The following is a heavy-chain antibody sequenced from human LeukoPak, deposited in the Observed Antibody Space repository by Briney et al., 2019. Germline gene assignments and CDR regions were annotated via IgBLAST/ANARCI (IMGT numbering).Heavy chain of an antibody. D-gene: IGHD1-1*01. CDR1: GFTFSSYN. V-gene: IGHV3-48*01. CDR2: ISSSSSTI. CDR3: ARDFLSYWMRGLFDS. Sequence: PGGSLRLSCAASGFTFSSYNMNWVRQAPGKGLEWVSYISSSSSTIYYADSVKGRFAISRDNAKNSLYLQMNSLRVEDTAVYYCARDFLSYWMRGLFDSWGQGTLVTVSS. J-gene: IGHJ4*02.